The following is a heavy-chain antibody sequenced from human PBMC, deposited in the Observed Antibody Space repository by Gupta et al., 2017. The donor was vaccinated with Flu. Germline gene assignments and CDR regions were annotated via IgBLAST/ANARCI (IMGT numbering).Heavy chain of an antibody. CDR2: ISSNGHTT. D-gene: IGHD2-15*01. CDR3: AKDERYGYESSCYLFDY. J-gene: IGHJ4*02. V-gene: IGHV3-64*02. Sequence: EVQLVHSGEVCVQRGGPVSLYCAASGFLLHTYAMHWVRQAPGKGLEYVSAISSNGHTTYYADSVKGRFTISRDNSKNTLYLQMSSLRADDMAIYYCAKDERYGYESSCYLFDYWGQGALVTVSS. CDR1: GFLLHTYA.